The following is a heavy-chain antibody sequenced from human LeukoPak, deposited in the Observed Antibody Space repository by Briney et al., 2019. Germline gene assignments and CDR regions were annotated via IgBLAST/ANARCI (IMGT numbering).Heavy chain of an antibody. CDR3: ARVPYYYGSGSYYADY. D-gene: IGHD3-10*01. CDR1: GGSISSYY. CDR2: IYCSGST. Sequence: PSETLSLTCTVSGGSISSYYWSWIRQPPGKGLEWIGDIYCSGSTNYNPSLKSRVTISVDTSKNQFSLKLSSVTAADTAVYYCARVPYYYGSGSYYADYWGQGTLVTVSS. J-gene: IGHJ4*02. V-gene: IGHV4-59*01.